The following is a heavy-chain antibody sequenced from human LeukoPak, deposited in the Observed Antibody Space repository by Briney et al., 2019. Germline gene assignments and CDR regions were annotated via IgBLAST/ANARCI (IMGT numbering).Heavy chain of an antibody. CDR1: GGSFSGYY. CDR2: INHSGST. V-gene: IGHV4-34*01. Sequence: PSETLSLTWAVCGGSFSGYYWSWIRQPPGKGLEWIGEINHSGSTNYNPSLKSRVTISVDTSKNQFSLKLSSVTAADTAVYYCARAKMVAATIDFDYWGQGTLVTVSS. J-gene: IGHJ4*02. D-gene: IGHD2-15*01. CDR3: ARAKMVAATIDFDY.